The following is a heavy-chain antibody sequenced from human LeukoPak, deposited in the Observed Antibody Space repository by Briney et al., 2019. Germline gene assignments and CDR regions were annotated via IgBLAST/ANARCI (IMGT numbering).Heavy chain of an antibody. Sequence: GGSLRLSCAASGFTFSSYAMSWVRQAPGKGLEWVSAISGSGGSTYYADSVKGRFTISRDNSENTLYLQMNSLRAEDTAVYYCAKGLLWFGELLPLDYWGQGTLVTVSS. D-gene: IGHD3-10*01. CDR1: GFTFSSYA. J-gene: IGHJ4*02. CDR3: AKGLLWFGELLPLDY. V-gene: IGHV3-23*01. CDR2: ISGSGGST.